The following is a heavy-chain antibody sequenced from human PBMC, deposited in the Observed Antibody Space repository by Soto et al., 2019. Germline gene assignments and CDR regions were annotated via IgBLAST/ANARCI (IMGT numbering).Heavy chain of an antibody. CDR3: ARGGRRSPAMDV. Sequence: QGQLQEAGPGPGRASQTLSLTCHFSGCPIRSGGYYRSWIRQHPGKGLEWIGYIYYSGSTYYNPSLKSRVTISVDTSKNQFSLKLSSVTAADTAVYYCARGGRRSPAMDVWGQGTTVTVSS. J-gene: IGHJ6*02. CDR2: IYYSGST. CDR1: GCPIRSGGYY. V-gene: IGHV4-31*03.